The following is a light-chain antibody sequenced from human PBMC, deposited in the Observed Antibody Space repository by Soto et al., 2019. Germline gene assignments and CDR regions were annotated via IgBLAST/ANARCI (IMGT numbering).Light chain of an antibody. Sequence: DVVMTQSPLSLPVTLGQPASISCRSSQSLVYSDGNTYLSWFQQRPGQSPRRLIYEVSNRDSGVPDRFSGSGSGTDFTLKISRVEAEDVGVYYCMQSVQLPLTFGGGTKVDI. J-gene: IGKJ4*01. CDR1: QSLVYSDGNTY. CDR3: MQSVQLPLT. CDR2: EVS. V-gene: IGKV2-30*01.